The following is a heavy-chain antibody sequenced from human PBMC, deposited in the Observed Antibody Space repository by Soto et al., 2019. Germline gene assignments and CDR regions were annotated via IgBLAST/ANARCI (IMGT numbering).Heavy chain of an antibody. CDR1: RFTFSSYA. J-gene: IGHJ4*02. V-gene: IGHV3-74*01. Sequence: PGGSLILSCATSRFTFSSYAMSLVRHASGKGLVWVSRIKTDGIETSYAESVKGRFTISRDNAKNTVYLQMNSLRAEDTSVYYCTRDRSGPQHYFDYWGQGNMVTVSS. D-gene: IGHD3-10*01. CDR2: IKTDGIET. CDR3: TRDRSGPQHYFDY.